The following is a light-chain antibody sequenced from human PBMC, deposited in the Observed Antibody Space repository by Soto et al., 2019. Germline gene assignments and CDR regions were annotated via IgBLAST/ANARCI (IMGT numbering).Light chain of an antibody. CDR3: TSYTSSITVA. CDR2: GVS. Sequence: QSALTQPASVSGSPGQSITISCTGTDVGGSNYVSWYQQFPGKAPKLIIYGVSNRPSGVSNRFSGSKSGNTASLTISGLQAEDEADYYCTSYTSSITVAFGGGTQLTVL. J-gene: IGLJ2*01. CDR1: DVGGSNY. V-gene: IGLV2-14*01.